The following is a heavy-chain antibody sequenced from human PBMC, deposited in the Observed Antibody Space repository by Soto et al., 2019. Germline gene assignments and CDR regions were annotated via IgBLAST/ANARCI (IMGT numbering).Heavy chain of an antibody. V-gene: IGHV1-18*01. J-gene: IGHJ4*02. CDR1: GYTFTSYG. D-gene: IGHD3-22*01. CDR2: ISAYNGNT. Sequence: ASVKVSCKASGYTFTSYGISWVRQAPGQGLEWMGWISAYNGNTNYAQKLQGRVTMTTDTSTSTAYMELRSLRSDDTAVYYCARVHLLYRSITMIVVSNPQFPDYFDYWGQGTLVTVSS. CDR3: ARVHLLYRSITMIVVSNPQFPDYFDY.